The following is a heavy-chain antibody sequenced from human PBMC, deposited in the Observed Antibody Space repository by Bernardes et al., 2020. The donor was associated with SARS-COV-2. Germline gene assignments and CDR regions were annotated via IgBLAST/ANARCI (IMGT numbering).Heavy chain of an antibody. Sequence: GASLKISSKASGYDISPYRIGWVRPVPGRGLEWMAIIHLGDSHIRYSPSFQGQVTISADRSLNTAYLQWSSLKASDTAMYYCARHLNYFDNNGQHYYFDYWGQGTLVTVSS. V-gene: IGHV5-51*01. CDR2: IHLGDSHI. CDR3: ARHLNYFDNNGQHYYFDY. D-gene: IGHD3-22*01. J-gene: IGHJ4*02. CDR1: GYDISPYR.